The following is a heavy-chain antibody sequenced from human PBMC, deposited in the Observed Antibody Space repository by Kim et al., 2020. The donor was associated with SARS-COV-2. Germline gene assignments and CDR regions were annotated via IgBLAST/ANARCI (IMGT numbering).Heavy chain of an antibody. Sequence: GGSLRLSCVASGFTFSSFAMTWVRQAPGKGLEWVSIIGGNGEFIKYADSVKGRFTTSRDNSKNTVFLQMNNLRADDTAMYYCVPDWNHFDPWGQGTPVTVSS. CDR3: VPDWNHFDP. CDR1: GFTFSSFA. D-gene: IGHD1-1*01. CDR2: IGGNGEFI. V-gene: IGHV3-23*01. J-gene: IGHJ5*02.